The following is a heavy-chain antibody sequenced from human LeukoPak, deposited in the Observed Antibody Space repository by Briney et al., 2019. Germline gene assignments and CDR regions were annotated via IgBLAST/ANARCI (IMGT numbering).Heavy chain of an antibody. CDR3: ARDQGGNWNYGAFDI. CDR1: GYTFTSHG. Sequence: ASVKVSCKPSGYTFTSHGISWVRQAPGQGLEWMGWISANNGNTNYAQKFQGRFTLTTDTSTSTAYMELRSLRSVDTAVYYCARDQGGNWNYGAFDIWGQGTMDTVSS. V-gene: IGHV1-18*01. CDR2: ISANNGNT. J-gene: IGHJ3*02. D-gene: IGHD1-7*01.